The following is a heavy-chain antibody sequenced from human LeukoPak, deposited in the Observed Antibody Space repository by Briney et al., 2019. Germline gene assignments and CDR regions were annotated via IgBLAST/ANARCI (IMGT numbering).Heavy chain of an antibody. J-gene: IGHJ4*02. CDR3: AKAAAAPGFDF. Sequence: GGSLRLSCAASGFSFSSYSMNWVRQAPGKGLEWVATVSGSGDRMYHADSVKGRFTISRDNSKNTIYLQMNSLRAEDTALYYCAKAAAAPGFDFWGQGALVTVSS. CDR1: GFSFSSYS. V-gene: IGHV3-23*01. D-gene: IGHD6-13*01. CDR2: VSGSGDRM.